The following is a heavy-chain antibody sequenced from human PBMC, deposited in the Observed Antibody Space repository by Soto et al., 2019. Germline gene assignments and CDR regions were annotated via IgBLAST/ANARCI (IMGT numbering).Heavy chain of an antibody. CDR2: ISNGARTT. J-gene: IGHJ5*01. D-gene: IGHD1-26*01. V-gene: IGHV3-48*03. Sequence: GGSLRLSCHSSGFTFGNHDMNWVRQAPGKGLEWISYISNGARTTSYADSVRGRFTISRDNDKNSVYLQMNSLRAEDTAVYYCARAVSGSYDSWGQGIMVTVS. CDR3: ARAVSGSYDS. CDR1: GFTFGNHD.